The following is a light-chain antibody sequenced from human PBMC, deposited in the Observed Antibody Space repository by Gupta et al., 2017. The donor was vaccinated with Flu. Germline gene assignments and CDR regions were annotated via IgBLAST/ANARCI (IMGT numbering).Light chain of an antibody. CDR2: EVN. CDR3: SSYTRIDTVV. V-gene: IGLV2-14*01. CDR1: SSEVGDYDY. Sequence: QSALTQPASVSGSPGQSITISCTATSSEVGDYDYVSWYQQHPGQAPKLILYEVNNRPSGISDRVSGSKSGKTASLTISGRQAEDEAHYFCSSYTRIDTVVFGGGTKLTVL. J-gene: IGLJ3*02.